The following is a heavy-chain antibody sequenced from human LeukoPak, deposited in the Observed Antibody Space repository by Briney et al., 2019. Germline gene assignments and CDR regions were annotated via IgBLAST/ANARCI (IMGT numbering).Heavy chain of an antibody. J-gene: IGHJ3*02. D-gene: IGHD1-26*01. CDR3: ARSSGSYFGRDAFDI. CDR1: GNRFPSFW. CDR2: IYPGDSDT. Sequence: GESLKISLKGSGNRFPSFWIGWVRPIPGTGPEGIGIIYPGDSDTRYRPSFQGQVTISADKSISTAYLQWSSLKASETAMYYCARSSGSYFGRDAFDIWGQGTMVTVSS. V-gene: IGHV5-51*01.